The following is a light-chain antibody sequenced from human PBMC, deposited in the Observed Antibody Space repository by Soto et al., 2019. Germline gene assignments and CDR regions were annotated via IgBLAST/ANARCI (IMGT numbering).Light chain of an antibody. Sequence: DIQMTQSPSSLSASVGDRVTITCRASQSISSYLNWYQQKPWKAPNLLISAASSLQSGVPPRFGGSGSGTDFTLTISSLQPEDFATYYCQQSYSARYTFGQRSKLEIK. CDR1: QSISSY. CDR3: QQSYSARYT. V-gene: IGKV1-39*01. J-gene: IGKJ2*01. CDR2: AAS.